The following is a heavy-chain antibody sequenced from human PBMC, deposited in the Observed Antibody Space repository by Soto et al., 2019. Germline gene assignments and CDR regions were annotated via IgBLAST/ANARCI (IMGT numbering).Heavy chain of an antibody. J-gene: IGHJ4*02. CDR2: FESGGSI. CDR1: GFSVRTNY. Sequence: LRLSCAASGFSVRTNYMSWVRQAPGKGLDWVSVFESGGSIYYADSVKGRFIISRDYAKNTVYLQMNNLRAEDTAVYFCARQLNYILASWGQGTLVTVSS. CDR3: ARQLNYILAS. V-gene: IGHV3-53*01. D-gene: IGHD1-7*01.